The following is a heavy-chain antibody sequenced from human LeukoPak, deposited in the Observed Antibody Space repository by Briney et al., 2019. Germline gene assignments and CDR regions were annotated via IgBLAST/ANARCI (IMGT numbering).Heavy chain of an antibody. V-gene: IGHV3-11*06. Sequence: GGSLRLSCAASGFSFSDYYMSWIRQAPGKGLEWLSYISGSSTYTDYADSVKGRFTISRDNAKNSLYLQMNSLRAEDTAVYYCARAGGSGGVWGQGTLVTVSS. D-gene: IGHD6-19*01. CDR3: ARAGGSGGV. CDR2: ISGSSTYT. CDR1: GFSFSDYY. J-gene: IGHJ4*02.